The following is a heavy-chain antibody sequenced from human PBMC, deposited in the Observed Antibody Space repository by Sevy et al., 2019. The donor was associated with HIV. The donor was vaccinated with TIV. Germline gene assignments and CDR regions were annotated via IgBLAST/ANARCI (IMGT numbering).Heavy chain of an antibody. Sequence: GGSLRLSCAASGFTFSVNYMSWIRQAPGKGLEWVSYISSRGSTIYYADSVKGRFTISRDNANNSLYLQMKSLGAEDTAVYYCARVRYNYGSYYFDHWGQGTLVTVSS. V-gene: IGHV3-11*01. CDR2: ISSRGSTI. D-gene: IGHD5-18*01. J-gene: IGHJ4*02. CDR3: ARVRYNYGSYYFDH. CDR1: GFTFSVNY.